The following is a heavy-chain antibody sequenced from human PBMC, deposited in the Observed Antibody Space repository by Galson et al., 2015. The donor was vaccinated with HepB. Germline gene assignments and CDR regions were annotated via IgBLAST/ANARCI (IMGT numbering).Heavy chain of an antibody. D-gene: IGHD2-15*01. CDR2: IYYSGST. J-gene: IGHJ3*02. Sequence: TLSLTCTVSGGSISGGYYWSWIRQHPGKGLEWIGYIYYSGSTYYNPSLKSRVTISVDTSKTQFSLNLSSVTAADTAVYYCARDGGWGSPWAFDIWGQGTMVTVSS. CDR3: ARDGGWGSPWAFDI. V-gene: IGHV4-31*03. CDR1: GGSISGGYY.